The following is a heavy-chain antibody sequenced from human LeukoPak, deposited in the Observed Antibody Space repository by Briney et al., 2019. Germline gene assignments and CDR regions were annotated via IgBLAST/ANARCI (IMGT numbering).Heavy chain of an antibody. J-gene: IGHJ4*02. CDR3: ARSSIAAYFDY. V-gene: IGHV3-21*01. CDR2: ISSSSSYI. CDR1: GFTFGSYS. D-gene: IGHD6-6*01. Sequence: GGSLRLSCAASGFTFGSYSMNWVRQAPGKGLEWVSSISSSSSYIYYADSVKGRFTISRDNAKNSLYLQMNSLRAEDTAVYYCARSSIAAYFDYWGQGTLVTVSS.